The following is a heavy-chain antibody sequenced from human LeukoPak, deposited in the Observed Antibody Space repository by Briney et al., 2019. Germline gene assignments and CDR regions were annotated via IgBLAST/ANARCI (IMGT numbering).Heavy chain of an antibody. V-gene: IGHV3-23*01. Sequence: PGGSLRLSFAASGFTFSSYAMSWVRQAPGKGLEWVSAISGSGGSTYYADSVKGRFTISRDNSKNTLYLQMNSLRAEDTAVYYCAKDSYLGLDGNEVDAFDIWGQGTMVTVSS. CDR2: ISGSGGST. D-gene: IGHD5-18*01. J-gene: IGHJ3*02. CDR1: GFTFSSYA. CDR3: AKDSYLGLDGNEVDAFDI.